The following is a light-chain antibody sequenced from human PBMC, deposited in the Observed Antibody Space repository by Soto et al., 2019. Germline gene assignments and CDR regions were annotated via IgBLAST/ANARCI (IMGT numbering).Light chain of an antibody. CDR2: KVS. V-gene: IGKV2-30*01. CDR3: MRGTHWPPYT. CDR1: HSLVYSDGNAY. J-gene: IGKJ2*01. Sequence: DVVMTQSPLSLPVTLGQPASISCRSSHSLVYSDGNAYLNWFQQRPGQSPRRLIYKVSYRDSGVPDRFIGSGSGTDFTLKISRVEAEDVGIYYCMRGTHWPPYTFGQGTKLEIK.